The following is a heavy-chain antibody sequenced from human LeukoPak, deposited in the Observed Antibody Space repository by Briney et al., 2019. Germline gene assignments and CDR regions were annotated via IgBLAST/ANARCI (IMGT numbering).Heavy chain of an antibody. CDR3: AGGVLRFLEWLDYYGMDV. Sequence: GGSLRLSCAASGFTFDDYAMHWVRQAPGKGLEWVSVIYSGGSTYYADSVKGRFTISRDNSKNTLYLQMNSLRAEDTAVYYCAGGVLRFLEWLDYYGMDVWGQGTTVTVSS. J-gene: IGHJ6*02. CDR1: GFTFDDYA. D-gene: IGHD3-3*01. V-gene: IGHV3-66*01. CDR2: IYSGGST.